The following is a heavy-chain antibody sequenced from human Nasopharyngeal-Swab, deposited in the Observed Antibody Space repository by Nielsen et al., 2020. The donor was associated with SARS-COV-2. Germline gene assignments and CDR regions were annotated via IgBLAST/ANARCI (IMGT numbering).Heavy chain of an antibody. V-gene: IGHV3-23*01. CDR2: ISESGGIT. J-gene: IGHJ4*02. Sequence: VRQAPGKGLEWVSSISESGGITYYADSVKGRFTISRDNSENTLYLQMNSLRAEDTAVYYCAKSVYDILTASDYWGQGTRVTVSS. CDR3: AKSVYDILTASDY. D-gene: IGHD3-9*01.